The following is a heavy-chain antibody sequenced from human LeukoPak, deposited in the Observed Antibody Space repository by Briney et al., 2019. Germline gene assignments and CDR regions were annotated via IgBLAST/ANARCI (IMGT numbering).Heavy chain of an antibody. CDR1: GFTFSSYW. D-gene: IGHD3-22*01. J-gene: IGHJ4*02. CDR2: ITSEGSST. V-gene: IGHV3-74*01. Sequence: GGSLRLSCAASGFTFSSYWMHWVRQVPGKGLVWVSRITSEGSSTSYADSVKGRFTISRDNAKNSLYLQMNSLRDEDTAVYYCARVRSGYYFDYWGQGTLVTVSS. CDR3: ARVRSGYYFDY.